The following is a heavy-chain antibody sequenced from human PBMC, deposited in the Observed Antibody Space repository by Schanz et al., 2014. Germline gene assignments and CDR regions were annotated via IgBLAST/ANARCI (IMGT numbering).Heavy chain of an antibody. CDR2: ISATSNFV. V-gene: IGHV3-21*01. Sequence: EVQLVESGGGLVQPGGSLRLSCATSGFNLRRYSMNWVRQAPGGGLEWVSSISATSNFVHYAASVEGRFTVSRDNANNVMYLQMNSLRVGDTAMYYCARAVPDNNGYQGPFDHWGQGTLVTVSS. CDR1: GFNLRRYS. J-gene: IGHJ4*02. D-gene: IGHD3-22*01. CDR3: ARAVPDNNGYQGPFDH.